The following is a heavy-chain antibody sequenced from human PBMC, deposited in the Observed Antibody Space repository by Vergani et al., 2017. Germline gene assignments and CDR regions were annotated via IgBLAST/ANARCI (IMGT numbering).Heavy chain of an antibody. CDR2: IHTGGST. V-gene: IGHV4-61*02. Sequence: QVKLQFSAPALLNPSQTLSLTCTVSGESIRSGSHYWSWIRQPAGKGPEWIGHIHTGGSTDLNPSFKSRVSISVDTSKSQFSLKLNSVTVADTAVYYCARSRPYCTSGSCPAIWGQGTLVTVSS. CDR3: ARSRPYCTSGSCPAI. D-gene: IGHD2-15*01. CDR1: GESIRSGSHY. J-gene: IGHJ4*02.